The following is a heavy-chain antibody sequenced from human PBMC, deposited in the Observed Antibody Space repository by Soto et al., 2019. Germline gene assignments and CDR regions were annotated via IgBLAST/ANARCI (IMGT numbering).Heavy chain of an antibody. CDR3: ARGATGTGYNWFDP. CDR2: IYYSGST. D-gene: IGHD1-1*01. Sequence: TLSLTCTVSGGSISSGDYYWSWIRQPPGKGLEWIGYIYYSGSTYYNPSLKSRVTISVDTSKNQFSLKLSSVTAADTAVYYCARGATGTGYNWFDPWGQGTLVTVSS. V-gene: IGHV4-30-4*01. CDR1: GGSISSGDYY. J-gene: IGHJ5*02.